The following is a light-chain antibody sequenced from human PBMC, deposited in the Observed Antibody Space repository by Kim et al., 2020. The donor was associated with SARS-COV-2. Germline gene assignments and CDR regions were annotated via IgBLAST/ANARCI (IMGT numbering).Light chain of an antibody. CDR1: SGHRSYA. V-gene: IGLV4-69*01. Sequence: GASVNLTCTLSSGHRSYAIAWHQQQPEKGPRYLMNLNSDGIHSKGDGIPDRFSGSSSGAERYLPISSLQSEDEADYYCQTWGTGMVFGGGTQLTVL. J-gene: IGLJ3*02. CDR2: LNSDGIH. CDR3: QTWGTGMV.